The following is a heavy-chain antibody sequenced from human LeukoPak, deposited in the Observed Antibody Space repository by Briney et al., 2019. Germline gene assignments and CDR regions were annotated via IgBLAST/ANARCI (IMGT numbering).Heavy chain of an antibody. V-gene: IGHV3-30-3*01. CDR3: AKDMTDYHYGMDV. J-gene: IGHJ6*02. CDR2: ISYDGSNK. CDR1: GFTFSSYA. Sequence: GGSLRLSFAASGFTFSSYAMHWVRRAPGKGLEWVAVISYDGSNKYYADSVKGRFTISRDNSKNTLYLQMNSLRAEDTAVYYCAKDMTDYHYGMDVWGQGTTVTVSS. D-gene: IGHD2-21*02.